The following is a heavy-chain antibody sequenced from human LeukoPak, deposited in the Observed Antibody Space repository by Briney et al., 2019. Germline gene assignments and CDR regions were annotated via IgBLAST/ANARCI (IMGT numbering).Heavy chain of an antibody. Sequence: GGSLRLSCAASGFTFDDYAMHWVRQAPGKGLEWVSGISWNSGSIGYADSVKGRFTISRDNAKNSLYLQMNSLRAEDTALYYCARGRGYYDILTGYYRFRTDWFDPWGQGTLVTVSS. V-gene: IGHV3-9*01. CDR3: ARGRGYYDILTGYYRFRTDWFDP. D-gene: IGHD3-9*01. CDR2: ISWNSGSI. CDR1: GFTFDDYA. J-gene: IGHJ5*02.